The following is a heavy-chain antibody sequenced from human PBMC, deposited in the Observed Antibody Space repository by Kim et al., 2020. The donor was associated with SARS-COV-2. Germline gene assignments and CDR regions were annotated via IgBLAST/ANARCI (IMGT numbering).Heavy chain of an antibody. Sequence: GGSLRLSCVASGFTFSIYWMSWVRQAPGKGLEWVAIIKQDGGEKYFVYSVKGRFTISRDNAKNSLYLQMNSLRAEDTALYYCARDHFPYYYYYSLDVLA. CDR2: IKQDGGEK. V-gene: IGHV3-7*03. J-gene: IGHJ6*02. CDR3: ARDHFPYYYYYSLDV. CDR1: GFTFSIYW.